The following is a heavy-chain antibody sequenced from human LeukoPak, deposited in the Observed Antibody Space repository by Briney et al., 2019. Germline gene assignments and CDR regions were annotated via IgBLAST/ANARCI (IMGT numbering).Heavy chain of an antibody. CDR1: GFTFSSYS. Sequence: GGSLRLSCAASGFTFSSYSMNWVRRAPGKGLEWISYISSSSIIYYADSVKGRFTISRDNAKNSLYLQMNSLRDEDTAVYYCARAKTGYDYWGQGTLVTVSS. CDR3: ARAKTGYDY. V-gene: IGHV3-48*02. CDR2: ISSSSII. J-gene: IGHJ4*02. D-gene: IGHD3-9*01.